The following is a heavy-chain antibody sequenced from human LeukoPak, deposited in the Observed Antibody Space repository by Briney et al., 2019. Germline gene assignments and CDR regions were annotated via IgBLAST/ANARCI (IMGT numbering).Heavy chain of an antibody. Sequence: GESLKISCKGPGYSFTSYWIGWVRQMPGKGLEWMGIIYPGDSDTRYSPSFQGQVTISADKSISTAYLQWSSLKASDTAMYYCARETTVTGAAFDIWGQGTMVTVSS. V-gene: IGHV5-51*01. CDR2: IYPGDSDT. CDR1: GYSFTSYW. D-gene: IGHD4-17*01. CDR3: ARETTVTGAAFDI. J-gene: IGHJ3*02.